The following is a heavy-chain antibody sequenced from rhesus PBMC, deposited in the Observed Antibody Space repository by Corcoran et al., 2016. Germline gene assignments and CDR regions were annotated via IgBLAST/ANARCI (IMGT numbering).Heavy chain of an antibody. Sequence: EVQLVESGGGLAKPGGSLRLSCAASGFTFSSYWMNWVRQAPVKVLEWVSAINRGGGSTDYADSGKGLFTISINNSKNTLSLKMNRLRAEDTAVYYCAKEDCSSTYCSQVGDYWGQGVLVTVSS. J-gene: IGHJ4*01. CDR3: AKEDCSSTYCSQVGDY. CDR1: GFTFSSYW. D-gene: IGHD2-15*01. V-gene: IGHV3S25*01. CDR2: INRGGGST.